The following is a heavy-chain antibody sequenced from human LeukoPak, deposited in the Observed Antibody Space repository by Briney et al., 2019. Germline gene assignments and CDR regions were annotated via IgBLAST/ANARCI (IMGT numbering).Heavy chain of an antibody. CDR2: MNPNSGNT. CDR3: AAGIAAAGTFY. J-gene: IGHJ4*02. CDR1: GYTFTSYD. Sequence: GASVKVSCKASGYTFTSYDINWVRQATGQGLEWMGWMNPNSGNTGYAQKFQGGVTMTRNTSISTAYMELSSLRSEDTAVYYCAAGIAAAGTFYWGQGTLVTVSS. D-gene: IGHD6-13*01. V-gene: IGHV1-8*01.